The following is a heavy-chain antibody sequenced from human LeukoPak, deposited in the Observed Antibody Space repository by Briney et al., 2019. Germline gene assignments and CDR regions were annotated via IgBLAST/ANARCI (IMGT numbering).Heavy chain of an antibody. J-gene: IGHJ4*02. D-gene: IGHD6-13*01. CDR2: VYYRGNT. CDR1: GGSINSYY. V-gene: IGHV4-59*12. CDR3: ARELRSWYFDY. Sequence: PSETLSLTCTVSGGSINSYYWSWIRQPPGKGLEWIGSVYYRGNTNYNPSLQSRLSISVDTSKNQFSLKLSSVTAADTAVYYCARELRSWYFDYWGQGTLVTVSS.